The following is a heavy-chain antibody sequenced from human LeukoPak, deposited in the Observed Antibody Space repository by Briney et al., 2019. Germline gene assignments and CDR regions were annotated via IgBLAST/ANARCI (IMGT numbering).Heavy chain of an antibody. D-gene: IGHD6-19*01. CDR3: ASPSIAVAGPPGNYNYYYGMDV. CDR1: GYTFTSYA. J-gene: IGHJ6*02. Sequence: EASVKVSCKASGYTFTSYAMNWVRQAPGQGLEWMGWINTNTGNPTYAQGFTGRFVFSLDTSVSTAYLQISSLKAEDTAVYYCASPSIAVAGPPGNYNYYYGMDVWGQGTTVTISS. CDR2: INTNTGNP. V-gene: IGHV7-4-1*02.